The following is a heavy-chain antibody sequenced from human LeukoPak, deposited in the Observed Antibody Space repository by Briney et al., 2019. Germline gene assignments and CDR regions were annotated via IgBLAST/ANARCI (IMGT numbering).Heavy chain of an antibody. CDR3: ARIRMEYCGGDCSAGAFDI. D-gene: IGHD2-21*02. Sequence: GGSLRLSCAASGFTFSSYSMNWVRQAPGKGLEWVSSISSSSSYIYYADSVKGRFTISRDNAKNSLYLQMNSLRAEDTAVYYCARIRMEYCGGDCSAGAFDIWGQGTMVTVSS. CDR2: ISSSSSYI. CDR1: GFTFSSYS. V-gene: IGHV3-21*01. J-gene: IGHJ3*02.